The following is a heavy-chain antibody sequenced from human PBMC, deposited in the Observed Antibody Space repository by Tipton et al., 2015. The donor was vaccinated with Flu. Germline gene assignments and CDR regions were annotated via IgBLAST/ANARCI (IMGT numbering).Heavy chain of an antibody. CDR1: GDSMNSYY. CDR2: IYASGST. V-gene: IGHV4-4*07. CDR3: ARHLPPLVYSTSSDYFDS. D-gene: IGHD6-6*01. Sequence: TLSLTCTVSGDSMNSYYWNWIRQPAGKGLEWIGRIYASGSTTYNPSLKSRVVISMDTSKNQFSLKLTSVTAADTAIYYCARHLPPLVYSTSSDYFDSWGQGILVTVSS. J-gene: IGHJ4*02.